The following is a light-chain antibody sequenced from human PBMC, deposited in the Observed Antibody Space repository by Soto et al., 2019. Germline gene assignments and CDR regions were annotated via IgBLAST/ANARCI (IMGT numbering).Light chain of an antibody. J-gene: IGKJ1*01. CDR2: GAS. Sequence: EIVITQSPATLSVSPGEGATLSCRASQGIGNTLAWYQQKPGQTPRLLIYGASTRATGIPARFSGSGSGTEFTLTISSLQPDDSATYYCQQYNGTFGQGTKVDIK. CDR1: QGIGNT. V-gene: IGKV3-15*01. CDR3: QQYNGT.